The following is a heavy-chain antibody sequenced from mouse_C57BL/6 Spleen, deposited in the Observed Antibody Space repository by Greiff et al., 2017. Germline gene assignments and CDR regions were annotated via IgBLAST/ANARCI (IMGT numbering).Heavy chain of an antibody. CDR1: GYAFSSSW. J-gene: IGHJ4*01. Sequence: VQLQQSGPELVKPGASVKISCKASGYAFSSSWMNWVKQRPGKGLEWIGRIYPGDGDTNYNGKFKGKATLTADKSSSTAYMQLSSLTSEDSAVYFCAIANWYAMGYWGQGTSVTVSS. CDR3: AIANWYAMGY. D-gene: IGHD4-1*01. CDR2: IYPGDGDT. V-gene: IGHV1-82*01.